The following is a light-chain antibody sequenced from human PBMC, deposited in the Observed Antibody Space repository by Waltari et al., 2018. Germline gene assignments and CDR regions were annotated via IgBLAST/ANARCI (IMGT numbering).Light chain of an antibody. CDR1: QSVNTW. J-gene: IGKJ1*01. CDR2: KVS. Sequence: DIQMTQSPSTLSASVGDRVTITCRASQSVNTWLAWYQQKPGKAPKRLIFKVSTLDSGVPSRFSGSGSGTDFTLTISSLQPEDFGTYYCQQYHNLRTFGQGTKVEIK. CDR3: QQYHNLRT. V-gene: IGKV1-5*03.